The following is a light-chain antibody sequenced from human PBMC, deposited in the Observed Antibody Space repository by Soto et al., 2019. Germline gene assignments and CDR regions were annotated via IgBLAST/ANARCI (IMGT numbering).Light chain of an antibody. CDR3: QQYHNSPRT. CDR1: VSIRTW. J-gene: IGKJ1*01. CDR2: DAS. Sequence: DIQMTQSPSTLSASIGDRVTITCRASVSIRTWLAWYQHKPGKAPKFLIYDASSLESGVPSRFSGSGSGTEFTLTISNLQPDDFATYFCQQYHNSPRTFGQGTKGEIK. V-gene: IGKV1-5*01.